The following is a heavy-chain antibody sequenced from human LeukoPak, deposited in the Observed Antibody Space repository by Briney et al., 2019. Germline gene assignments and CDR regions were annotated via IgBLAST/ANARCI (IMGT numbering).Heavy chain of an antibody. CDR3: AELGITMIGGV. CDR1: GFPFSSHG. D-gene: IGHD3-10*02. V-gene: IGHV3-48*04. J-gene: IGHJ6*04. Sequence: GGTLRLSCAGSGFPFSSHGMNWVRQAPGKGLEWVSGISPGGGPTYYADSVKGRFTISRDNAKNSLYLQMNSLRAEDTAVYYCAELGITMIGGVWGKGTTVTISS. CDR2: ISPGGGPT.